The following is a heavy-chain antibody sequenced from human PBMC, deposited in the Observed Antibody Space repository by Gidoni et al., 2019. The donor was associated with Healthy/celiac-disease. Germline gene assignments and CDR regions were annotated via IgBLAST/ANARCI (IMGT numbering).Heavy chain of an antibody. D-gene: IGHD2-2*01. V-gene: IGHV1-18*01. CDR2: ISAYNGNT. J-gene: IGHJ6*03. CDR3: ARPITGYVVVPAADYYYYMDV. CDR1: GYTFTSYG. Sequence: QVQLVQSGAEVKKPGASVKVSCKASGYTFTSYGISWVRQAPGQGLEWMGWISAYNGNTNYAQKLQGRVTMTTDTSTSTAYMELRSLRSDDTAVYYCARPITGYVVVPAADYYYYMDVWGKGTTVTVSS.